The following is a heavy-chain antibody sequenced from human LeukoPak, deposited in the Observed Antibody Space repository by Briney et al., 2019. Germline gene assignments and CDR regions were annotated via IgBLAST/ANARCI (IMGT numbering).Heavy chain of an antibody. J-gene: IGHJ5*02. D-gene: IGHD5-12*01. CDR3: ARESSGYKIRWFDP. CDR1: GFTFSSYG. CDR2: IRYDGSNK. Sequence: GGSLRLSCAASGFTFSSYGMHWVRQAPGKGLEWVAFIRYDGSNKYYAESVKGRFTVSRDNSKNTLYLQMNSLRAEDTAVYYCARESSGYKIRWFDPWGQGTLVTVSS. V-gene: IGHV3-30*02.